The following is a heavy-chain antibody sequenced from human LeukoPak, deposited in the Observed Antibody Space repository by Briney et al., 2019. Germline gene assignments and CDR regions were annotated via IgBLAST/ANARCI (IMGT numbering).Heavy chain of an antibody. J-gene: IGHJ6*03. V-gene: IGHV3-23*01. Sequence: PGGSLRLSCAASGFTFSSYATSWVRQAPGKGLEWISAISGDGINTYYAESVKGRFAISRDNSKNTLYLQMNSLRAEDTAVYYCAKVATPNPYYYYHMDVWGTGTTVTVSS. CDR3: AKVATPNPYYYYHMDV. D-gene: IGHD4-23*01. CDR1: GFTFSSYA. CDR2: ISGDGINT.